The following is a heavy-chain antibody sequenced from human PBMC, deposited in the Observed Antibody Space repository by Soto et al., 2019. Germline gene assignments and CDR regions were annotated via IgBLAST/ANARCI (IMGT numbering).Heavy chain of an antibody. CDR3: ARSLKTDITMIVVVADAFDI. D-gene: IGHD3-22*01. Sequence: SVKVSCKASGGTFSSYAISWVRQAPGQGLEWMGGIIPIFGTANYAQKFQGRVTITADESTSTAYMELSSLRSEDTAVYYCARSLKTDITMIVVVADAFDIWGQGTMVTVSS. V-gene: IGHV1-69*13. CDR2: IIPIFGTA. CDR1: GGTFSSYA. J-gene: IGHJ3*02.